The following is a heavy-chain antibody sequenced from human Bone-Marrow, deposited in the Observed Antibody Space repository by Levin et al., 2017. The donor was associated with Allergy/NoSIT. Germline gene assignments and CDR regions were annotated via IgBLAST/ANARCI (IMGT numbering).Heavy chain of an antibody. D-gene: IGHD6-13*01. CDR2: ISWNSGSI. Sequence: GGSLRLSCAASGFTFDDYAMHWVRQAPGKGLEWVSGISWNSGSIGYADSVKGRFTISRDNAKNSLYLQMNSLRAEDTALYYCAKGKQQLVLDYFDYWGQGTLVTVSS. CDR3: AKGKQQLVLDYFDY. J-gene: IGHJ4*02. CDR1: GFTFDDYA. V-gene: IGHV3-9*01.